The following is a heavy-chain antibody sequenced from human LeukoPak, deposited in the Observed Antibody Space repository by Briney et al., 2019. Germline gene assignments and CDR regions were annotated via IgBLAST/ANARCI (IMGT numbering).Heavy chain of an antibody. CDR3: AKSDDFWSGYYNHYYYGMDV. D-gene: IGHD3-3*01. V-gene: IGHV3-30-3*01. CDR2: ISYDGSNK. Sequence: PGRSLRLSCAASGFTFSSYAMHWVRQAPGKGLEWVAVISYDGSNKYYADSVKGRFTISRDNAKNSLYLQMNSLRAEDTAVYYCAKSDDFWSGYYNHYYYGMDVWGQGTTVTVSS. CDR1: GFTFSSYA. J-gene: IGHJ6*02.